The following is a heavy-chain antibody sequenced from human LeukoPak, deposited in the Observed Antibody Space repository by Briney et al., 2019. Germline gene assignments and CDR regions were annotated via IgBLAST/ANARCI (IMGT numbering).Heavy chain of an antibody. V-gene: IGHV3-66*02. Sequence: GESLRLSCAASGFAVSSTYMTWVRQAPGKGLEWVSVIHSAGGTYYGDSVKSRFTISRDNSKNTLYLRMNSLRAEDTAVYYCARNYLEDIVVVPAAEVDYWGQGTLVTVSS. D-gene: IGHD2-2*01. J-gene: IGHJ4*02. CDR2: IHSAGGT. CDR3: ARNYLEDIVVVPAAEVDY. CDR1: GFAVSSTY.